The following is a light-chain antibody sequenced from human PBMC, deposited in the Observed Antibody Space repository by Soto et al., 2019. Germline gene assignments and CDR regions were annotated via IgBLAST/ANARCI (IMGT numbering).Light chain of an antibody. CDR1: TSDVGGYNY. CDR2: EVS. Sequence: QSALTQPASVSGSPGQSITISCTGTTSDVGGYNYVSWYQQHPGKAPKLMIYEVSNRHSGVSNRFSGSKSGNTASLPISGLQDEDEADYYCSSYTSSSTRVFGGGTKFTVL. CDR3: SSYTSSSTRV. J-gene: IGLJ3*02. V-gene: IGLV2-14*01.